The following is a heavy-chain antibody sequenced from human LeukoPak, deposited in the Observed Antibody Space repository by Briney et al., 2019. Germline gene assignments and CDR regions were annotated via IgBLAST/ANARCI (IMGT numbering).Heavy chain of an antibody. V-gene: IGHV1-2*06. Sequence: GASVKVSCKASGYTFTSYYMHWVRQAPGQGLEWMGRINPNSGGTNYAQKFQGRVTMTRDTSISTAYMELSRLRSDDTAVYYCARGDSYYDFWSGYYYWGQGTLVTVSS. J-gene: IGHJ4*02. D-gene: IGHD3-3*01. CDR3: ARGDSYYDFWSGYYY. CDR1: GYTFTSYY. CDR2: INPNSGGT.